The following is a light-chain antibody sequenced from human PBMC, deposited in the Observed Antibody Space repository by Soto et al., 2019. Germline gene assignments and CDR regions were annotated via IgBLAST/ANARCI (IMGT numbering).Light chain of an antibody. V-gene: IGKV1-39*01. Sequence: DIQMTQAPSSLSASVGDRVTITFRASQSISSYLNWYQQKPGKVPKLLIYAASSLQSGVPSRFSGSGSGTDFTLTISSLQPEDFATYYCQQSYSTPRTFGQGTKVDIK. J-gene: IGKJ1*01. CDR3: QQSYSTPRT. CDR2: AAS. CDR1: QSISSY.